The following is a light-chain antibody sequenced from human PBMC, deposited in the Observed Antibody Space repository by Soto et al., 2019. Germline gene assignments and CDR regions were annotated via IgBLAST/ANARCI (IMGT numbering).Light chain of an antibody. Sequence: IVLTKYPGTLSVSPGERATVSWRASQSVSSSYLAWYQQKPGQAPRLLIYGASSRATGIPDRFSGSGSGTDFTLTISRLEPEDFAVYYCQQYGNSTRPVGQGTKVDIK. CDR1: QSVSSSY. CDR2: GAS. CDR3: QQYGNSTRP. J-gene: IGKJ1*01. V-gene: IGKV3-20*01.